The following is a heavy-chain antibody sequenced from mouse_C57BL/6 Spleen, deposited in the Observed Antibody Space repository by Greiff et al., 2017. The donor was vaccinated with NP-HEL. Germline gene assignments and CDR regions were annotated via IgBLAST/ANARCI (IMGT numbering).Heavy chain of an antibody. J-gene: IGHJ4*01. CDR2: IWSDGST. CDR1: GFSLTSYG. D-gene: IGHD1-1*01. Sequence: VQLQESGPGLVAPSQSLSITCTVSGFSLTSYGVHWVRQPPGKGLEWLVVIWSDGSTTYNSALKSRMRNSKDNSKSQVFLKMNSLQTDDTAMYYCASSRRYAMDYWGKGTSVTVSS. V-gene: IGHV2-6*03. CDR3: ASSRRYAMDY.